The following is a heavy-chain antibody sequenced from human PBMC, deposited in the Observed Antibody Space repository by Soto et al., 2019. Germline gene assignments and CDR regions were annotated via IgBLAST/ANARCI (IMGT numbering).Heavy chain of an antibody. D-gene: IGHD2-2*01. J-gene: IGHJ6*02. V-gene: IGHV3-30-3*01. CDR1: GFTFSSYA. CDR2: ISYDGSNK. CDR3: ARVGTSRYYGMDV. Sequence: GGSLRLSCAASGFTFSSYAMHWVRQAPGKGLEWVAVISYDGSNKYYADSVKGRFTISRDNSKNTLYLQMNSLRAEDTAVYYCARVGTSRYYGMDVWGQGTTVTVSS.